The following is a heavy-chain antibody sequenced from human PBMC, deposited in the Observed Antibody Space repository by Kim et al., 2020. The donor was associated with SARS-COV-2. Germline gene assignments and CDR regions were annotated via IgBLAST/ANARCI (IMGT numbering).Heavy chain of an antibody. J-gene: IGHJ5*02. CDR2: ISSDGINK. CDR1: GFTSISYG. V-gene: IGHV3-30*18. Sequence: GGSLRLSCAASGFTSISYGMHWVRQAPGKGLEWVAGISSDGINKYYADSVKGRFTISRDNSKNTLYLEMNSLGVEDTAVYYCTKGWGSGAATSWFDPWGQGTLVTVSS. CDR3: TKGWGSGAATSWFDP. D-gene: IGHD2-21*01.